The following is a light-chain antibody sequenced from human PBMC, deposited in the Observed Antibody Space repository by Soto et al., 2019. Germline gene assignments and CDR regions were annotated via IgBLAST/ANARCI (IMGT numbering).Light chain of an antibody. CDR1: QSISSY. CDR3: QQRSNWLWT. V-gene: IGKV3-11*01. Sequence: EIVLTQSPAALSLSPGERATLSCRASQSISSYLAWYQQKPGQAPRLLIYDASSRATGISARFSGSGYGTDFTLTIRSLAPEDFAVYYCQQRSNWLWTFGQGTKVEIK. CDR2: DAS. J-gene: IGKJ1*01.